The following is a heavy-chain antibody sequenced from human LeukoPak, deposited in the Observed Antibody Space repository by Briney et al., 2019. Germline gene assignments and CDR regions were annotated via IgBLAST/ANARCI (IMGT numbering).Heavy chain of an antibody. CDR1: GFTFNTYT. Sequence: GGSLRLSCAASGFTFNTYTMNWVRQAPGKGLEWVSSISSGTSYIYYADSVKGRFTISRDNAKKSLFLDMNSLRAEDTAVYYCASENKRGYSYGSPTDAFDIWGQGTMVTVSS. CDR2: ISSGTSYI. D-gene: IGHD5-18*01. V-gene: IGHV3-21*01. CDR3: ASENKRGYSYGSPTDAFDI. J-gene: IGHJ3*02.